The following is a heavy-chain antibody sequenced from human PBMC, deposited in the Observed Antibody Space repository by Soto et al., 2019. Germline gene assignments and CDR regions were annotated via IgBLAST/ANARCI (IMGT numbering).Heavy chain of an antibody. CDR1: GGSISSYY. CDR2: IYYSGST. CDR3: ARVSGSVGMDV. Sequence: SETLSLTCTVSGGSISSYYWSWIRQPPGKGLEWIGYIYYSGSTNYNPSLKSRVTISVDTSKNQFSLKLSSVTAADTAVYYCARVSGSVGMDVWGQGTTVTVSS. J-gene: IGHJ6*02. D-gene: IGHD3-10*01. V-gene: IGHV4-59*01.